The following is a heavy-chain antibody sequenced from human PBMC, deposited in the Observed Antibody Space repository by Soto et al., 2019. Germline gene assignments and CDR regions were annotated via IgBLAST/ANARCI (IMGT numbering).Heavy chain of an antibody. J-gene: IGHJ4*02. D-gene: IGHD6-13*01. V-gene: IGHV3-30*18. CDR3: AKDTWVQAAAGTLMDY. Sequence: QVQLVESGGGVVQPGRSLRLSCAASGFTVSSYGMHWVRQAPGKGLEWVAVISYDGSNKYYADSVKGRFTISRDNSKNTLYLQMNSLRAEDTAVYYCAKDTWVQAAAGTLMDYWGQGTLVTVSS. CDR1: GFTVSSYG. CDR2: ISYDGSNK.